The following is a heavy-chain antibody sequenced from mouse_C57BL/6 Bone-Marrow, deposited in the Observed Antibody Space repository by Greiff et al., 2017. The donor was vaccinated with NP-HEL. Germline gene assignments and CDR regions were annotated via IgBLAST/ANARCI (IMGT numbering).Heavy chain of an antibody. CDR1: GYTFTSSG. V-gene: IGHV1-81*01. Sequence: QVQLQQSGAELARPGASVKLSCKASGYTFTSSGISWVKQRPGQGLEWIGELYPRSGNTYYNEKFKGKATLTADKSSSTAYMDLRSLTSEDSAVYFCARDYYGSAWFAYWGQGTLVTVSA. D-gene: IGHD1-1*01. CDR3: ARDYYGSAWFAY. CDR2: LYPRSGNT. J-gene: IGHJ3*01.